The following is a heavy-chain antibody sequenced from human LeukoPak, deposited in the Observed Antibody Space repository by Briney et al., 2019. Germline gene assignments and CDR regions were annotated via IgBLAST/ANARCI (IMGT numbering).Heavy chain of an antibody. CDR3: AREAEEVATAMGVYYYYFMDV. D-gene: IGHD2-2*01. J-gene: IGHJ6*03. V-gene: IGHV3-74*01. Sequence: GGSLRLSCAASGFTFSNNWMHWVRQAPGKGLVWVSRINPDGRRTDYAGSVKGRFTISRDNAKNTLYLQLNSLRAEDTAVYYCAREAEEVATAMGVYYYYFMDVWGKGTTVTVSS. CDR1: GFTFSNNW. CDR2: INPDGRRT.